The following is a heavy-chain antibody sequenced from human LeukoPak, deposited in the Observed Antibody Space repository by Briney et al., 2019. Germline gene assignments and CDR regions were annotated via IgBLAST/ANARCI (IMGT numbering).Heavy chain of an antibody. J-gene: IGHJ4*02. CDR1: GGSISSYY. CDR2: IYTSGST. Sequence: PSETLSLTCTVSGGSISSYYWSWIRQPPGKGLEWIGYIYTSGSTNYNPSLKSRVTISVDTSKNQFSLKLSSVTAADMAVYYCARLVDSSSSFVFDYWGQGTLVTVSS. D-gene: IGHD6-6*01. V-gene: IGHV4-4*09. CDR3: ARLVDSSSSFVFDY.